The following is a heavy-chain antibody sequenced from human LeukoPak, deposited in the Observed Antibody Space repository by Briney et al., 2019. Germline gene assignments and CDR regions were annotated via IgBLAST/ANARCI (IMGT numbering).Heavy chain of an antibody. V-gene: IGHV3-33*08. CDR1: GFNFSNYG. CDR2: IWYDGSNK. J-gene: IGHJ4*02. CDR3: AGDCPLPQDY. Sequence: GGSLRLSCAASGFNFSNYGMHWVRQAPGKGLEWVAVIWYDGSNKYYADSVKGRFTISRDNSKNTLYLQMISLRAEDTAVYYCAGDCPLPQDYWGQGTLVTVSS. D-gene: IGHD2-15*01.